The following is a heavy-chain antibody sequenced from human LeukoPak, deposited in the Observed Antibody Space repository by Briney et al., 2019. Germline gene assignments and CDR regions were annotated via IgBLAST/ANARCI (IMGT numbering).Heavy chain of an antibody. CDR1: GGTFSSYA. V-gene: IGHV1-69*04. D-gene: IGHD6-19*01. J-gene: IGHJ4*02. CDR3: ARSAVAGEVFDY. Sequence: SVKLSCKASGGTFSSYAISWVRQAPGQGLGWMGRIIPILGIANYAQKFQGRVTITADKSTSTAYMELSSLRSEDTAVYYCARSAVAGEVFDYWGQGTLVTVSS. CDR2: IIPILGIA.